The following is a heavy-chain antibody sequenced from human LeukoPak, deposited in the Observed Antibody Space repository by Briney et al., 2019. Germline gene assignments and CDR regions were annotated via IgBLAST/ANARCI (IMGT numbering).Heavy chain of an antibody. CDR1: GYIFTSYG. Sequence: GASVKVSCKASGYIFTSYGINWVRQAPGQGLEWMGWISSYNGNTHYAQILQGRVTMTTDTSTSTAYMELRSLRSDDTAVYYCAKAGPPIHYYYMDVWGKGTTVTISS. CDR2: ISSYNGNT. J-gene: IGHJ6*03. V-gene: IGHV1-18*01. CDR3: AKAGPPIHYYYMDV.